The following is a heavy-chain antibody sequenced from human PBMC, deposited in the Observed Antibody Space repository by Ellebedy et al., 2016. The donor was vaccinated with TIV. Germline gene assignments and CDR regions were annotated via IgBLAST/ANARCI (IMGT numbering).Heavy chain of an antibody. D-gene: IGHD3-22*01. CDR3: ARGDNYYYDSSGYYYTY. V-gene: IGHV1-46*01. CDR2: INPTTGNS. CDR1: GYTFTSYY. Sequence: ASVKVSCKASGYTFTSYYFYWVRQAPGQGLEWMGIINPTTGNSKYAQKFQGRVTMTRDTSTSTVYMELSSLRSEDTAVYYCARGDNYYYDSSGYYYTYWGQGTLFTVSS. J-gene: IGHJ4*02.